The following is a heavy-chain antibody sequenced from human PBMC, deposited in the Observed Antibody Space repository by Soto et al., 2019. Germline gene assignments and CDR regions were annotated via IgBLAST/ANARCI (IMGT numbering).Heavy chain of an antibody. CDR1: GYSFAGYW. V-gene: IGHV5-10-1*01. D-gene: IGHD3-22*01. CDR3: ARQIYDSDTGPNFQYYFDS. J-gene: IGHJ4*02. CDR2: IDPSDSQT. Sequence: GESLKISCKGSGYSFAGYWITWVRQKPGKGLEWMGRIDPSDSQTYCSPSFRGHVTISVTKSITTVFLQWSSLRASDTAMYYCARQIYDSDTGPNFQYYFDSWGQGTPVTVSS.